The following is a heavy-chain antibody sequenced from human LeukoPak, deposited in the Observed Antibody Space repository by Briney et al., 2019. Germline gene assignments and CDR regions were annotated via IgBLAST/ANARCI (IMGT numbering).Heavy chain of an antibody. CDR2: ISYDGSNK. V-gene: IGHV3-30*18. Sequence: GGSLRLSCAASGFTFSSYGMHWVRQAPGKGLEWVAVISYDGSNKYYADSVRGRFTISRDNSKNTLYLQMNSLRAEDTAVYYCAKGDTQQQLDYYYYGMDVWGQGTTVTVSS. CDR3: AKGDTQQQLDYYYYGMDV. J-gene: IGHJ6*02. D-gene: IGHD6-13*01. CDR1: GFTFSSYG.